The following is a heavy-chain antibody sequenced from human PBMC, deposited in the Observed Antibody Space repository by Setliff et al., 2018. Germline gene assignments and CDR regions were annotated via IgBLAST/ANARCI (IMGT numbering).Heavy chain of an antibody. J-gene: IGHJ6*02. CDR2: INPDGSEK. CDR1: GFTYNNCW. Sequence: GGSLRLSCGASGFTYNNCWVSWVRQAPGKGLEWLASINPDGSEKYYVDSVKGRFTISRDNAKNSLSLQMSSLRTEDTAMYYCARQTGLGGHNLKDDTFYGVDVWGQGTTVTVSS. V-gene: IGHV3-7*01. CDR3: ARQTGLGGHNLKDDTFYGVDV. D-gene: IGHD1-1*01.